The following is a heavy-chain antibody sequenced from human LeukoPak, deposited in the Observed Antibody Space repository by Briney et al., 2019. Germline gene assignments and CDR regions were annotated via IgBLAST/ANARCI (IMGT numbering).Heavy chain of an antibody. CDR1: RFYFTSFA. CDR2: ISGSGETT. J-gene: IGHJ6*02. V-gene: IGHV3-23*01. CDR3: AKFGGDFWSGFDTINGMDV. D-gene: IGHD3-3*01. Sequence: PGGSLRLSCAASRFYFTSFAMAWVRQAPGKGLEWVSAISGSGETTYYTESVKGRFIISRDNSNQILSLQMNSLRADDTAVYYCAKFGGDFWSGFDTINGMDVWGQRSVVNVS.